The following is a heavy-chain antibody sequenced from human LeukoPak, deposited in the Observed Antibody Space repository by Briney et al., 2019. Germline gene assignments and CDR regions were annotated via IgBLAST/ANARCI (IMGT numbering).Heavy chain of an antibody. CDR2: IKQDGSEK. CDR3: ARGPELVLRYFDWSRIGHGDFDY. V-gene: IGHV3-7*01. J-gene: IGHJ4*02. CDR1: GFTFSSYW. Sequence: GGSLRLSCAASGFTFSSYWMSWVRQAPGKGLEWVANIKQDGSEKYYVDSVKGRFTISRDNAKNSLYLQMNSLRAEDTAVYYCARGPELVLRYFDWSRIGHGDFDYWGQGTLVTVSS. D-gene: IGHD3-9*01.